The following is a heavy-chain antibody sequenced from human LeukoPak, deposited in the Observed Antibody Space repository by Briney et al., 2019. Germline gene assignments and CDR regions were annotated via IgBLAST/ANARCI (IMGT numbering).Heavy chain of an antibody. V-gene: IGHV3-21*01. D-gene: IGHD5-12*01. J-gene: IGHJ4*02. CDR2: ISSSSGYI. CDR1: GFTFSSYS. CDR3: ARDLIVATET. Sequence: GGSLRLSCAASGFTFSSYSMNWVRQAPGKGLEWVSSISSSSGYIYYADSVKGRFTISRDNAKNSLYLQMNSLRAEDTAVYYCARDLIVATETWGQGTLVTVSS.